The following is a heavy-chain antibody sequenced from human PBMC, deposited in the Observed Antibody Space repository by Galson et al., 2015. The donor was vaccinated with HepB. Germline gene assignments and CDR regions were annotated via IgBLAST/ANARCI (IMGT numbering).Heavy chain of an antibody. V-gene: IGHV3-30*18. Sequence: SLRLSCAASGFTFSSYGMHWVRQAPGKGLEWVAVISYDGSNKYYADSVKGRFTISRDNSKNTLYLQMNSLRAEDTAVYYCAKALDAFDIWGQGTMVTVSS. CDR2: ISYDGSNK. CDR3: AKALDAFDI. CDR1: GFTFSSYG. J-gene: IGHJ3*02.